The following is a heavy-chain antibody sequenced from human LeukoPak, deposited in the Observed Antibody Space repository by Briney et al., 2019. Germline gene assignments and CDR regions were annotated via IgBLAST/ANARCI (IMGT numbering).Heavy chain of an antibody. J-gene: IGHJ4*02. CDR1: GGSISSGGYS. Sequence: SETLSLTCAVSGGSISSGGYSWSWIRQPPGKGLEWIGYIYHSGSTYYNPSLKSRVTISVDRSKNQFSLKLSSVTAADTAVYYCARSKAKYTPDYWGQGTLVTVSS. V-gene: IGHV4-30-2*01. CDR2: IYHSGST. CDR3: ARSKAKYTPDY. D-gene: IGHD2-2*02.